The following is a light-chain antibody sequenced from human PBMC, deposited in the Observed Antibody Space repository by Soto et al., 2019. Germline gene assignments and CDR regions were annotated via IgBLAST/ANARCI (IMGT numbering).Light chain of an antibody. Sequence: DIVMTQSPDSLAVSLGERATINCKSSQSVLYSSNNKNHLTWYQQKPGQPPKLLIYWASTRESGVPDRFSGSGSGTDFTLTISSLQAEDVAVYYCQQYFSTPFTFGGGTKVEIK. CDR2: WAS. J-gene: IGKJ4*01. CDR3: QQYFSTPFT. CDR1: QSVLYSSNNKNH. V-gene: IGKV4-1*01.